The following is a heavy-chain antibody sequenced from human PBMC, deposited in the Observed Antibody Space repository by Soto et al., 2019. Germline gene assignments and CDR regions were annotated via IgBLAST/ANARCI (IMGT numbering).Heavy chain of an antibody. V-gene: IGHV4-30-4*01. Sequence: PSETLSLTCTVSGGSISSGDCYWSWIRQPPGKGLEWIAYIYYSGSTYYNPSLKSRVTISVDTSKNQFFLKLSSVTAADTAVYYCARYGSGSSIDYWGQGTLVTRLL. CDR1: GGSISSGDCY. CDR3: ARYGSGSSIDY. D-gene: IGHD3-10*01. CDR2: IYYSGST. J-gene: IGHJ4*02.